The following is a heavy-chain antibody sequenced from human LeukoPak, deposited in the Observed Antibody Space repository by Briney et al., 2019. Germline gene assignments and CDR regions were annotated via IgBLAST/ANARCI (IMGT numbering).Heavy chain of an antibody. CDR3: AELGITMIGGV. CDR1: GFTFSSYE. V-gene: IGHV3-48*03. CDR2: ISSSGSTI. J-gene: IGHJ6*04. Sequence: AGSLILSCAASGFTFSSYEMNWVRQAPGKGLEWVSYISSSGSTIYYADSVKGRFTISRENTKNSLYLQMNSLRAEDTAVYYCAELGITMIGGVWGKGTTVTISS. D-gene: IGHD3-10*02.